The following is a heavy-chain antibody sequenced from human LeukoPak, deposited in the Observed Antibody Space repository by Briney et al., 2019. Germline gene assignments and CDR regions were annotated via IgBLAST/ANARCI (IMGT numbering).Heavy chain of an antibody. Sequence: GGSLRLSCAASGFTFSSYWMHWVRQAPGKGLAWVSRINSDGSSTSYADSVKGRFTISRDNAKNTLYLQMNSLRAEDTAVYYCATSAGGYSGYEGFDYWGQGTLVTVSS. CDR1: GFTFSSYW. CDR3: ATSAGGYSGYEGFDY. J-gene: IGHJ4*02. D-gene: IGHD5-12*01. CDR2: INSDGSST. V-gene: IGHV3-74*01.